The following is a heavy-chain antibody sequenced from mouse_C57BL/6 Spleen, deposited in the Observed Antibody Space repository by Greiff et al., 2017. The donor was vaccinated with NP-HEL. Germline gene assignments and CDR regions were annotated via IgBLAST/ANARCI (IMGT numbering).Heavy chain of an antibody. Sequence: QVQLQQPGAELVRPGSSVKLSCKASGYTFTSYWMDWVKQRPGQGLEWIGNIYPSDSETHYNQKFKDKATLTVDKSSSTAYMQLSSLTSEDSAVYYCARSGMRAMDYWGQGTSVTVSS. CDR1: GYTFTSYW. J-gene: IGHJ4*01. D-gene: IGHD4-1*01. CDR3: ARSGMRAMDY. V-gene: IGHV1-61*01. CDR2: IYPSDSET.